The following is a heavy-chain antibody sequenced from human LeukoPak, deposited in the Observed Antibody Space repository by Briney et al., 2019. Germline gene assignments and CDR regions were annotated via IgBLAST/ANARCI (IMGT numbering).Heavy chain of an antibody. CDR3: AKGGYSYGRTYFDY. D-gene: IGHD5-18*01. CDR2: ISTTSGST. Sequence: PGGSLRLSCAASGSSFSNYAMSWVRQAPGKGLEWVSAISTTSGSTFYADSVKGRFTISRDNSKNTLYLQMHSLRAEDTAVYYCAKGGYSYGRTYFDYWGQGTLVTVSS. V-gene: IGHV3-23*01. J-gene: IGHJ4*02. CDR1: GSSFSNYA.